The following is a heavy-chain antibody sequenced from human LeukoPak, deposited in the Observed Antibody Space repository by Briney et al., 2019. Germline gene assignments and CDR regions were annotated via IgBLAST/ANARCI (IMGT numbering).Heavy chain of an antibody. CDR1: GGSISSYY. D-gene: IGHD6-19*01. CDR2: IYHSGST. CDR3: ATNGWYCLDH. Sequence: SETLSLTCTVSGGSISSYYWSWIRQPPGKGLEWIGEIYHSGSTNYNPSLQSRVTISVDKSNNHFSLRLTSVTAADTAVYYCATNGWYCLDHWGQGALVTVPS. V-gene: IGHV4-59*08. J-gene: IGHJ1*01.